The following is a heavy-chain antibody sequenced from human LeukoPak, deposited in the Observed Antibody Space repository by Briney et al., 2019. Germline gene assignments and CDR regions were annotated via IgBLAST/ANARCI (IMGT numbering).Heavy chain of an antibody. CDR2: ITWNRDNI. CDR3: AKDLSSAITSAVVLDV. D-gene: IGHD3-22*01. J-gene: IGHJ6*02. Sequence: GRSLRLSCTVSGFTFDDYAMHWARHTPGKGLEWVAGITWNRDNIGYGDSVKGRFTISRDNVKNVLYLQMNSLRPEDTALYYCAKDLSSAITSAVVLDVWGQGTTVTVS. CDR1: GFTFDDYA. V-gene: IGHV3-9*01.